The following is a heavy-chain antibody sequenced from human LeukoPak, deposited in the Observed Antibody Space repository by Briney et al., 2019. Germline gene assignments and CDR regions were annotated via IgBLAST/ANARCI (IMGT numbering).Heavy chain of an antibody. Sequence: GGSLRLSCAASRFTFSSYAMHWVRQAPGKGLEYVSAISSNGGSTYYANSVKGRFTISRDNSKNTLYLQMGSLRAEDMAVYYCAAGRGTTAFDYWGQGTLVTVSS. CDR3: AAGRGTTAFDY. V-gene: IGHV3-64*01. D-gene: IGHD1-1*01. J-gene: IGHJ4*02. CDR2: ISSNGGST. CDR1: RFTFSSYA.